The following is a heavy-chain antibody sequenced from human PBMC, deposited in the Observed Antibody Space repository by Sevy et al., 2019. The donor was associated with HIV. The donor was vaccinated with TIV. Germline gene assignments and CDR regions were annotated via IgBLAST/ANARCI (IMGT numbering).Heavy chain of an antibody. CDR3: AKAPLSSGDSSGWTWGFDY. CDR2: ISGGGTTT. V-gene: IGHV3-23*01. J-gene: IGHJ4*02. Sequence: GGSLRLSCAASGFAFKNHAMNWVRQAPGRGLEWVSAISGGGTTTYYADSVKGRFTISRDNFKNTLYLQMTNLRVEDTAFYFCAKAPLSSGDSSGWTWGFDYWGRGTLVTVSS. D-gene: IGHD6-19*01. CDR1: GFAFKNHA.